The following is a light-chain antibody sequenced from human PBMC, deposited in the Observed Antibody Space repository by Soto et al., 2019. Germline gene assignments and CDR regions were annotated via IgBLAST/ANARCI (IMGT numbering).Light chain of an antibody. Sequence: DIVMTQSPDSLAVSLGERATINCKSSQSVLYTSNNKIYLAWYQHKPGQPPRLLIYWASTRESGVPDRFSGSGSGTDFTLTISRLEPEDFAVYYCHQYDSWTFGQGTKVEIK. CDR3: HQYDSWT. V-gene: IGKV4-1*01. CDR1: QSVLYTSNNKIY. J-gene: IGKJ1*01. CDR2: WAS.